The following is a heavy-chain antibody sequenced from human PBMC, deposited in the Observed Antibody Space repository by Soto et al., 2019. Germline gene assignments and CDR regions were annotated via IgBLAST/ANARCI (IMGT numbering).Heavy chain of an antibody. V-gene: IGHV3-53*02. J-gene: IGHJ4*02. D-gene: IGHD3-16*01. CDR1: GFTVRSNY. Sequence: EVQLVETGGSLIQPGGSLRLSCAVSGFTVRSNYMSWVRQAPGKGLEWVSIIYSSGNTYYADSVKGRFTMSSDTSNNTVFLQMSSLRAEDTAVYYCARVSSPFGYWGQGTLVTVSS. CDR2: IYSSGNT. CDR3: ARVSSPFGY.